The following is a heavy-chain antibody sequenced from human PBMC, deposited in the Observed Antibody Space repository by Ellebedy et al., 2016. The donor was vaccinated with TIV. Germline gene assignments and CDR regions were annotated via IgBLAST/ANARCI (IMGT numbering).Heavy chain of an antibody. D-gene: IGHD3-3*01. CDR1: GYTFTSYA. Sequence: ASVKVSXXASGYTFTSYAIHWVRQAPGQSLEWMGWIDTGKSKTEYSQRFQGRVTITTDTSARTAYMELSRLTSEDTAVYYCARLLGYTIFGVIKMYGMDVWGQGTTVTVSS. V-gene: IGHV1-3*04. CDR2: IDTGKSKT. J-gene: IGHJ6*02. CDR3: ARLLGYTIFGVIKMYGMDV.